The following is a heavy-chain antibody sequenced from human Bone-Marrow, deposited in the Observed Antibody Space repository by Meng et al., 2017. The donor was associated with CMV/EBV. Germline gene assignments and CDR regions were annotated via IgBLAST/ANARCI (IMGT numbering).Heavy chain of an antibody. V-gene: IGHV3-30*02. D-gene: IGHD3-3*01. CDR1: GFTVSSNY. CDR2: IRYDGSNK. Sequence: GESLKISCAASGFTVSSNYMSWVRQAPGKGLEWVAFIRYDGSNKYYADSVKGRFTISRDNSKNTLYLQMNSLRAEDTAVYYCAKDGDTDFWSGYTAYYFDYWGQGTLVTVSS. J-gene: IGHJ4*02. CDR3: AKDGDTDFWSGYTAYYFDY.